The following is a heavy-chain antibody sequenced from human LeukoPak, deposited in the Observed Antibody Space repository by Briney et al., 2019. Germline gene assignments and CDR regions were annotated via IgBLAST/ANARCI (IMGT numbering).Heavy chain of an antibody. Sequence: GGSLRLSCAASGFTFSSYGMHWVRQAPGKGLEWVAVIWYDGSNKYYADSVKGRFTISRDNAKNSLYLQMNNLRAEDTAVYFCARPVNRLFLFWGPGTLVTVSS. V-gene: IGHV3-33*01. CDR2: IWYDGSNK. D-gene: IGHD2-21*01. CDR1: GFTFSSYG. CDR3: ARPVNRLFLF. J-gene: IGHJ4*02.